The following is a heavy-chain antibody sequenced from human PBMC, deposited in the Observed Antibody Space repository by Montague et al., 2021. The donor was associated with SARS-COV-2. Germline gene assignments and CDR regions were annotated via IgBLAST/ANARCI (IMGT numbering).Heavy chain of an antibody. CDR3: ARLGDGVVPSPILGVGPYYSYYYMDV. J-gene: IGHJ6*03. V-gene: IGHV4-34*01. CDR2: IHHGGST. CDR1: GGSFSAYS. Sequence: SETLSLTCAVHGGSFSAYSWNWIRQPRGKGLEWIGEIHHGGSTNYNPSLRSRVTISADTSKNQFSLKLTSVAAADTAVYYCARLGDGVVPSPILGVGPYYSYYYMDVWGKGTAVAASS. D-gene: IGHD3-10*01.